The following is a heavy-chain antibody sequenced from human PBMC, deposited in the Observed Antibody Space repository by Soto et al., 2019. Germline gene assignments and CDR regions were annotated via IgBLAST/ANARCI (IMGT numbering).Heavy chain of an antibody. Sequence: PGGSLRLSCAASGFTFSSYAMSWVRQAPGKGLEWVSAISGSGGSTYYVDSVKGRFTISRDNSKNTLYLQMNSLRAEDTAVYYCAKDIGCSSTSCYLAFYYYYYGMDVWGQGTTVTVSS. J-gene: IGHJ6*02. CDR3: AKDIGCSSTSCYLAFYYYYYGMDV. CDR1: GFTFSSYA. CDR2: ISGSGGST. V-gene: IGHV3-23*01. D-gene: IGHD2-2*01.